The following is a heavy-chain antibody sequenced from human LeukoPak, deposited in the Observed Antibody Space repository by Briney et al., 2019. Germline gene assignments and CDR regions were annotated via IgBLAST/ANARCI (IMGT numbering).Heavy chain of an antibody. CDR1: GGSISSSTNW. D-gene: IGHD2-15*01. CDR2: IHHSGST. Sequence: SETLSLTCAVSGGSISSSTNWWSWVRQPPGKGLEWIGEIHHSGSTNYSPSLKSRVTISVDKPKNQFSLKLTSVTAADTAVYYCARGASFGYCSGGSCYYYGMDVWGQGTTVTVSS. CDR3: ARGASFGYCSGGSCYYYGMDV. V-gene: IGHV4-4*02. J-gene: IGHJ6*02.